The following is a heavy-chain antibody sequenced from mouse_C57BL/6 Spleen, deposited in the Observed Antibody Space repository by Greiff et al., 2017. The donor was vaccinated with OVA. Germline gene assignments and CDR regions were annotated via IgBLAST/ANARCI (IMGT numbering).Heavy chain of an antibody. V-gene: IGHV1-19*01. CDR2: INPYNGGT. Sequence: VQLKQSGPVLVKPGASVKMSCKASGYTFTDYYMNWVKQSHGKSLEWIGVINPYNGGTSYNQKFKGKATLTVDKSSSTAYMELNSLTSEDSAVYYCARGYYFYYAMDYWGQGTSVTVSS. D-gene: IGHD2-3*01. J-gene: IGHJ4*01. CDR3: ARGYYFYYAMDY. CDR1: GYTFTDYY.